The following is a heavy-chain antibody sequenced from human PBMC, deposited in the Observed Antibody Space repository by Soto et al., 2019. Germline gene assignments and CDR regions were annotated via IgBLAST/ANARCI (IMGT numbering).Heavy chain of an antibody. CDR1: GGSISSYY. D-gene: IGHD3-16*01. J-gene: IGHJ4*02. CDR2: IYYSGST. Sequence: QVQLQESGPGLVKPSETLSLTCTVSGGSISSYYWSWIRQPPGKGLEWIGYIYYSGSTNYNPSHKCRVTITVDTFKNQFSLKPSSVTAEDTAVYYCARLGGWSVDYWGQGTLVTVSS. V-gene: IGHV4-59*08. CDR3: ARLGGWSVDY.